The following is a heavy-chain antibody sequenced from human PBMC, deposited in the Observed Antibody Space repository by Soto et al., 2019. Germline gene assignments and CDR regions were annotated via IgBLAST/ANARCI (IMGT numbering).Heavy chain of an antibody. J-gene: IGHJ4*02. CDR2: ISGSGGST. Sequence: EVQLLESGGGLVQPGGSLRLSCAASGFTFSSYAMSWVRQAPGKGLEWVSAISGSGGSTYYADSVKGRFTISRDNSKNRLYLQMKSLRAEDRAVYYCAKDLKAAGFRQFDYWGQGTLVTVSS. CDR1: GFTFSSYA. V-gene: IGHV3-23*01. D-gene: IGHD6-13*01. CDR3: AKDLKAAGFRQFDY.